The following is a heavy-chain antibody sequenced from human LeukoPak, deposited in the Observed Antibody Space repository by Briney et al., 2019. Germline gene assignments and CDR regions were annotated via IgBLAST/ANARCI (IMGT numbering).Heavy chain of an antibody. CDR3: ARAGGLGYYYYFYMDV. D-gene: IGHD3-16*01. V-gene: IGHV4-38-2*01. CDR2: IYHSGST. Sequence: SETLSLTCAVSGYSISSGYYLGWIRQPPGKGLEWIGSIYHSGSTYYNPSLKSRVTISVDTSKNQFSLKLSSVTAADTAVYYCARAGGLGYYYYFYMDVWGKGTTVTVSS. J-gene: IGHJ6*03. CDR1: GYSISSGYY.